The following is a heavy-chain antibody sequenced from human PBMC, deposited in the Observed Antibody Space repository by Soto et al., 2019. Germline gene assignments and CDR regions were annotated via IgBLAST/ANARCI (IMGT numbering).Heavy chain of an antibody. V-gene: IGHV4-59*01. CDR2: VHYSGST. J-gene: IGHJ5*02. Sequence: SETLSLTCSGSGDSIGIYYWSWVRQPPGKGLEWLGFVHYSGSTQYNPSLKGRVTMLVNTSKNQLSLKLRSVTAADTAVYYCVRESEGGNLHDWFDPWGQGILVTVSS. CDR3: VRESEGGNLHDWFDP. D-gene: IGHD3-16*01. CDR1: GDSIGIYY.